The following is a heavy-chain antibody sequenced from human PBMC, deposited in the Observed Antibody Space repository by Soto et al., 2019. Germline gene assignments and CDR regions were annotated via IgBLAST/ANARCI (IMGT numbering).Heavy chain of an antibody. CDR2: ISTSSSYT. V-gene: IGHV3-11*05. Sequence: QVQLVESGGGLVKPGGSLRLSCVASGFTLSDHYMTWIRQAPGKGLEWLSYISTSSSYTNYADSAKGRSTISRDNAMNSLYLQMNSLRAEDTAVYYCARLRLTGYFDYWGQGTLVTVSS. CDR3: ARLRLTGYFDY. J-gene: IGHJ4*02. CDR1: GFTLSDHY.